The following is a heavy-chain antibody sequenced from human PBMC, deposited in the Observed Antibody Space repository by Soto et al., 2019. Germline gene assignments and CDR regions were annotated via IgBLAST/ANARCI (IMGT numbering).Heavy chain of an antibody. CDR3: AKDSGDDYFDY. D-gene: IGHD7-27*01. CDR2: ISGSGGST. CDR1: GFTFSSYA. V-gene: IGHV3-23*01. Sequence: GESLKISCAASGFTFSSYAMSWVRQAPGKGLEWVSAISGSGGSTYYADSVKGRFTISRDNSKNTLYLQMNSLRAEDTAVYYCAKDSGDDYFDYWGQGTLVTVSS. J-gene: IGHJ4*02.